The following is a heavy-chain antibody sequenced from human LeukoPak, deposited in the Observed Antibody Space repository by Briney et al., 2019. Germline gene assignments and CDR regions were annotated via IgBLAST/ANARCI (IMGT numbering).Heavy chain of an antibody. D-gene: IGHD5-24*01. V-gene: IGHV3-23*01. CDR2: ISPTGGST. Sequence: GGSLRLSCAASGFTFSTYAMSWVRQAPGKGLEWVSTISPTGGSTYYADSVKGRFTISRDNSKNTLYLQMNSLRAEDTAVYYCAKDRAESDFDAWGQGTLVTVSA. CDR3: AKDRAESDFDA. CDR1: GFTFSTYA. J-gene: IGHJ4*02.